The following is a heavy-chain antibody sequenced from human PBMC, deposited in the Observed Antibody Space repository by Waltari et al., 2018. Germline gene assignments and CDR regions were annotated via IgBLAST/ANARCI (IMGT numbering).Heavy chain of an antibody. D-gene: IGHD2-15*01. J-gene: IGHJ6*02. CDR2: ITSSSSYI. V-gene: IGHV3-21*01. Sequence: EVHLVESGGGLVKPGGSLRLSCAASGFTFSRYNMNWVRQAPGKGLEWVSSITSSSSYIYYEDSMKGRFTISRDNAKSSLYLQMSSLRVEDTAVYYCARVVCSGGSCQGGMDVWGQGTTVTVSS. CDR3: ARVVCSGGSCQGGMDV. CDR1: GFTFSRYN.